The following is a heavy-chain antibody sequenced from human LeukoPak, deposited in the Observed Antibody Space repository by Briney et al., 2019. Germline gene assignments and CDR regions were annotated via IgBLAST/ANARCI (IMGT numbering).Heavy chain of an antibody. J-gene: IGHJ3*02. CDR2: IYSGGST. V-gene: IGHV3-53*01. CDR1: GFTVISNY. CDR3: ARGISGYEWYAFDI. Sequence: PGGSLRLSFAASGFTVISNYVSWVRQAPGKGLEWVSVIYSGGSTYYADSVKGRFTISRDNSKNTLYLQMNSLRAEDTAVYYCARGISGYEWYAFDIWGQGTMVTVSS. D-gene: IGHD5-12*01.